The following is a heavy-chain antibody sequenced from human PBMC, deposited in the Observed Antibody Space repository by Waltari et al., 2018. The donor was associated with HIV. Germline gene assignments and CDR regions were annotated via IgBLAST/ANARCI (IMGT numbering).Heavy chain of an antibody. Sequence: EVQLVQSGAEVKKPGESLKISCKGSGSSFTTYWIGWVRQMPGKGLEWMGIIYPGDSESRYSPSFQGQVTISVDKSISTAYLQWSSLKASDTAMYYCARQQELLRYFDWSMGPPPTGYGMDVWDQGP. J-gene: IGHJ6*02. CDR2: IYPGDSES. V-gene: IGHV5-51*01. CDR1: GSSFTTYW. D-gene: IGHD3-9*01. CDR3: ARQQELLRYFDWSMGPPPTGYGMDV.